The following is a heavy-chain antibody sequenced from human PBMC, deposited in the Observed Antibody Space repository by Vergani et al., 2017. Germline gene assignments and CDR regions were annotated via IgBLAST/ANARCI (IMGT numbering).Heavy chain of an antibody. CDR1: GGSISSSSYY. Sequence: QLQLQESGPGLVKPSETLSLTCTVSGGSISSSSYYRGWIRQPPGNGLEWIGSIYYSGSTYYNPALKSRVPISVDTSKNQFSLKLSSVTAADTAVYYCXRGYCSSTSGYVRPYYCYMDVWGKGTTVTVSS. V-gene: IGHV4-39*01. CDR3: XRGYCSSTSGYVRPYYCYMDV. J-gene: IGHJ6*03. CDR2: IYYSGST. D-gene: IGHD2-2*01.